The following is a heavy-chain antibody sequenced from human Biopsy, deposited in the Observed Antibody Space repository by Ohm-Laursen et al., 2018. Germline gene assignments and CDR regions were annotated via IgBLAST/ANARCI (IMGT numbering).Heavy chain of an antibody. D-gene: IGHD4-17*01. J-gene: IGHJ6*02. CDR1: GFTFSPYS. Sequence: SLRLSCTATGFTFSPYSMNWVRQAPGQGLEWVSSFSSSGSFIYFADSVKGRFTISSDNARNSLYLQMNSLRAEDTAVYYCGRGQTVAPGYYGMDVWGQGTTVTVSS. V-gene: IGHV3-21*01. CDR3: GRGQTVAPGYYGMDV. CDR2: FSSSGSFI.